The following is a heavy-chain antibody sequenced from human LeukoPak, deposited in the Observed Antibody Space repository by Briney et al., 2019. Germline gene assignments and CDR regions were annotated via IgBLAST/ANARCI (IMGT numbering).Heavy chain of an antibody. CDR1: GFTFSSYA. V-gene: IGHV3-23*01. CDR3: AKQHIVVVTATHNC. Sequence: HPGGSLRLTCAASGFTFSSYAMSWVRQAPGKGLEWVSAISVSGGSTYYADSVKGRFTTSSDNSKNTLYLQMNSLRAEDTAVYCCAKQHIVVVTATHNCGGQGTLATAS. CDR2: ISVSGGST. D-gene: IGHD2-21*02. J-gene: IGHJ4*02.